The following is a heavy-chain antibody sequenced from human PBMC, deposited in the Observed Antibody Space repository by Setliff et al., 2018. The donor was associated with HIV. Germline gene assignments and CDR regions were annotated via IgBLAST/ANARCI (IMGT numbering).Heavy chain of an antibody. CDR3: ARVVCSSTSCYRDYYYYMDV. CDR1: GGSISSSSYY. Sequence: SETLSLTCTVSGGSISSSSYYWGWIRQPPGKGLEWIGSIYYSGSTYYNPSLKSRVTISVDTSKNQFSLKLSSVTAADTAVYYCARVVCSSTSCYRDYYYYMDVWGKGTTVTVSS. D-gene: IGHD2-2*01. J-gene: IGHJ6*03. V-gene: IGHV4-39*01. CDR2: IYYSGST.